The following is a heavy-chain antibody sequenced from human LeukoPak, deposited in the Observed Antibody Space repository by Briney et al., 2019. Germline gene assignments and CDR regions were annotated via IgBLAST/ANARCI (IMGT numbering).Heavy chain of an antibody. Sequence: GGSLRLSCAASGFTFSIYDMSWVRQPPGKGLEWLSLIRGSGRNGNTYYADSVRGRFTISRDNAKNILYLQMNSLRAEDTAVYYCAKDLTLVRGVSIDYYYYGMDVWGQGTTVTVPS. CDR3: AKDLTLVRGVSIDYYYYGMDV. CDR1: GFTFSIYD. V-gene: IGHV3-23*01. CDR2: IRGSGRNGNT. J-gene: IGHJ6*02. D-gene: IGHD3-10*01.